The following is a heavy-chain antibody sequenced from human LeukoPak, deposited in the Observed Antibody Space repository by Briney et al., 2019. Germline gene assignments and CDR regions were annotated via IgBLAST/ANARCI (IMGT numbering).Heavy chain of an antibody. CDR1: GDSTNTYF. Sequence: SETLSLTCTLSGDSTNTYFWSWIRQSPGKGLEWIGYIYYTGTTNYNPSLKSRVTISVDTSKNQFSLKVNSVAAADTGVYYCASKSTDHGELRFDYWGQGTLVTVSS. D-gene: IGHD4-17*01. V-gene: IGHV4-59*01. CDR3: ASKSTDHGELRFDY. CDR2: IYYTGTT. J-gene: IGHJ4*02.